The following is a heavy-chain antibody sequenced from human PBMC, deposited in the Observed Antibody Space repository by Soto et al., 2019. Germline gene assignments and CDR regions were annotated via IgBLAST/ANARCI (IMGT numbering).Heavy chain of an antibody. D-gene: IGHD2-15*01. CDR1: GARVTSKAFF. CDR3: AGIVVGATRHSDVDH. CDR2: MHTSGGT. Sequence: PXGSLALSCAVCGARVTSKAFFGVWIRRPPGRGLEFIASMHTSGGTYHASSLKRRATMSLDTSKSQFSLKWQSVTAADTATYFCAGIVVGATRHSDVDHWRDGTLVTSPQ. J-gene: IGHJ4*01. V-gene: IGHV4-39*01.